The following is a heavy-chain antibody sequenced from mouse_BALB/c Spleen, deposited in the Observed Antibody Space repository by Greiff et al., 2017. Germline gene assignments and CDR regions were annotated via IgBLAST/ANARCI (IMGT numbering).Heavy chain of an antibody. J-gene: IGHJ4*01. D-gene: IGHD1-2*01. CDR3: ARRGYGGFYAMDY. CDR2: ISSGGSYT. Sequence: EVHLVESGGDLVKPGGSLKLSCAASGFTFSSYGMSWVRQTPDKRLEWVATISSGGSYTYYPDSVKGRFTISRDNAKNTLYLQMSSLKCEDTAMYYCARRGYGGFYAMDYWGQGTSVTVSS. CDR1: GFTFSSYG. V-gene: IGHV5-6*01.